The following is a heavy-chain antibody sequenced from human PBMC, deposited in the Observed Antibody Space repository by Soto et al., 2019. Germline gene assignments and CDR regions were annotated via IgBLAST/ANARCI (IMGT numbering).Heavy chain of an antibody. J-gene: IGHJ6*02. CDR3: ARGGSNSYSGMDV. V-gene: IGHV3-30*09. CDR1: GFTFSNYA. Sequence: GGSLRLSCAASGFTFSNYAMYWVRQAPGKGLEWVAVISFDGSYKYYADSVKGRFAISRDNSKNTLYLQMNSLRTEDTAMYYCARGGSNSYSGMDVWGQGTTVTVSS. CDR2: ISFDGSYK. D-gene: IGHD3-10*01.